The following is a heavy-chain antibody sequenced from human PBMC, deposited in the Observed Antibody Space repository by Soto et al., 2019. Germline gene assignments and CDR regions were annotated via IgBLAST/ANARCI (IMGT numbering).Heavy chain of an antibody. CDR2: ISYDGSNK. CDR3: ARFGQGLSIDY. V-gene: IGHV3-30*03. D-gene: IGHD6-19*01. Sequence: QVQLVESGGGVIQPGRCLRLSCAASGLNFSSYGMHWVRQAPGKGLKWVAVISYDGSNKYYADSVKGRFSISRDNSKNTLYLQMNSLRAEDTAVDYCARFGQGLSIDYWGQGTLLIVSS. J-gene: IGHJ4*02. CDR1: GLNFSSYG.